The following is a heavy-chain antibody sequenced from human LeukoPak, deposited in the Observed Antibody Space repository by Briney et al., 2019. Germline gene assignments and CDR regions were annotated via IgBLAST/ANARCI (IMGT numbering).Heavy chain of an antibody. D-gene: IGHD3-22*01. J-gene: IGHJ3*02. CDR1: GFTFSNYA. CDR3: AKDYDSSGWAAFDI. CDR2: ISYDGNKK. Sequence: PGGSLRLSCAASGFTFSNYAMHWARQAPGKGLDWVAFISYDGNKKYYADSVKGRFTLSRDNSKITLYLQMNSLRAEDTAVYYCAKDYDSSGWAAFDIWGQGTMVTVSS. V-gene: IGHV3-30-3*01.